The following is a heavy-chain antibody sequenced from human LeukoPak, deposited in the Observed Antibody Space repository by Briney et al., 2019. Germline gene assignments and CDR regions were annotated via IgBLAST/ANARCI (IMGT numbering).Heavy chain of an antibody. CDR3: ARLIAVAGTYRGHFDY. V-gene: IGHV4-59*08. D-gene: IGHD6-19*01. CDR2: IYYSGST. J-gene: IGHJ4*02. CDR1: GGSISTYY. Sequence: SETLSLTCTIAGGSISTYYWSWIRQPPGKGLEWIGYIYYSGSTNYNPSLMSRLTISVDTSKNQFSLKLSSVTAADTAVYYCARLIAVAGTYRGHFDYWGQGALVTVSS.